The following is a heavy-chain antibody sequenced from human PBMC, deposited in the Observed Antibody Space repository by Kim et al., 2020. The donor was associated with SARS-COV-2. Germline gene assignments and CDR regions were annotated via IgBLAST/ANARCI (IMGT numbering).Heavy chain of an antibody. V-gene: IGHV1-8*02. Sequence: ASVKVSCKASGYTFTSYDINWVRQATGQGLEWMGWMNPNSGNTGYAQKFQGRVTMTRNTSISTAYMELSSLRSEDTAVYYCATHGRSPYDMAPWGQGTLVTVSS. CDR2: MNPNSGNT. CDR3: ATHGRSPYDMAP. CDR1: GYTFTSYD. J-gene: IGHJ5*02. D-gene: IGHD3-22*01.